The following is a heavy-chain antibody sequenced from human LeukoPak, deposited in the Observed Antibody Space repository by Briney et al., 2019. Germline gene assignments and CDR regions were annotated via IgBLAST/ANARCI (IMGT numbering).Heavy chain of an antibody. CDR3: ARPIQGIAVAGTFSFDY. J-gene: IGHJ4*02. V-gene: IGHV4-59*08. CDR1: GGFFSNYY. D-gene: IGHD6-19*01. CDR2: VHYSGST. Sequence: SETLSLTCTVSGGFFSNYYWSWVRQFPGKGLEWIGCVHYSGSTKYNPSLKSRVTISIDTSKNQFSLKLSSVTAADTAVYYCARPIQGIAVAGTFSFDYWGQGTLVTVSS.